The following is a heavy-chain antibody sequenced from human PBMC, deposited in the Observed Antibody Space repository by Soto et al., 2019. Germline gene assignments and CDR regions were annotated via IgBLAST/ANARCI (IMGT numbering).Heavy chain of an antibody. D-gene: IGHD3-22*01. CDR1: GFNFSSYS. CDR3: AKDHRPRGYDSPY. CDR2: ISSSSSYI. V-gene: IGHV3-21*04. Sequence: PGGSLRLSCAASGFNFSSYSMNWVRQAPGKGLEWVSSISSSSSYIYYADSVKGRFTISSDNAKNSLYLQMNSLRAEDTAVYYCAKDHRPRGYDSPYWGQGTLVTVSS. J-gene: IGHJ4*02.